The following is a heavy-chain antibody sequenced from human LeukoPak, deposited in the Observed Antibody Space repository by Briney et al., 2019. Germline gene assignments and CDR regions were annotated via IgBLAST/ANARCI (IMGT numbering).Heavy chain of an antibody. V-gene: IGHV3-48*01. J-gene: IGHJ4*02. CDR2: ISSSSSTI. CDR1: GFTFSSYS. CDR3: ARVGEDPRIGY. Sequence: GGSLRLSCAASGFTFSSYSMNWVRQAPGKGLEWVSYISSSSSTIYYADSVKGRFTISRDNAKNSLYLQMNSLRAEDTAVYYCARVGEDPRIGYWGQGTLVTVSS. D-gene: IGHD3-10*01.